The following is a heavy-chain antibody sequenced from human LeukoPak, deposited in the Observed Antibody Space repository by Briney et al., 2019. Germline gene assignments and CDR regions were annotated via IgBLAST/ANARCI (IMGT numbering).Heavy chain of an antibody. CDR3: ARARGGYSYGYYYYMDV. CDR1: GFTFSSYW. D-gene: IGHD5-18*01. V-gene: IGHV3-74*01. CDR2: INSDGGST. J-gene: IGHJ6*03. Sequence: GGSLRLSCVASGFTFSSYWIHWVRQAPGKGLVWVSRINSDGGSTDYADSVKGRFTISRDNSKNTLYLQMNSLRAEDTAVYYCARARGGYSYGYYYYMDVWGKGTTVTVSS.